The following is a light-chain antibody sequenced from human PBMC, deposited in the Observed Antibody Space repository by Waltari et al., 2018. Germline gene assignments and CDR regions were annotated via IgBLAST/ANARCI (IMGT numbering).Light chain of an antibody. J-gene: IGLJ3*02. CDR1: SGHSSYA. CDR2: VNSDGSH. Sequence: QLMLTQSPSASASLGASVKLTCPLSSGHSSYAIAWPQQQPEKGPRYLMKVNSDGSHIKGDGIPDRFSGSSSGAERYLTISSLQSEDEADYYCQTGGFGIWVFGGGTKLTVL. V-gene: IGLV4-69*01. CDR3: QTGGFGIWV.